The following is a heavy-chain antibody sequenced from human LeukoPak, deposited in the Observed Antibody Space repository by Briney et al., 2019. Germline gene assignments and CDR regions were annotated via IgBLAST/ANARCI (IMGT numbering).Heavy chain of an antibody. CDR3: ATSGGSYWS. V-gene: IGHV3-23*01. CDR2: VSGRDSTT. Sequence: GGSLRLSCAASGFTFSSYAMSWVRQAPGKGLEWVSGVSGRDSTTYYADSVKGRFTISRENSKNTLYLQMNSLRAEDTAVYYCATSGGSYWSWGQGTWSPSPQ. D-gene: IGHD1-26*01. J-gene: IGHJ5*02. CDR1: GFTFSSYA.